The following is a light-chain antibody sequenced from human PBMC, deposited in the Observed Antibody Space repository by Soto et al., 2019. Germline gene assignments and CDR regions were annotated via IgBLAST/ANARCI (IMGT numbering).Light chain of an antibody. V-gene: IGKV3-20*01. CDR3: QQYGSTPPVT. Sequence: EIVLKQSPGTLSLSPGERATLSCRASQSVSSDYLSWYQQKPGQPPRLLIYGASYRATGIPDRFSGGGSGTDFTLTISRLEAEDFAVYYCQQYGSTPPVTFGGGTKVEIK. J-gene: IGKJ4*01. CDR2: GAS. CDR1: QSVSSDY.